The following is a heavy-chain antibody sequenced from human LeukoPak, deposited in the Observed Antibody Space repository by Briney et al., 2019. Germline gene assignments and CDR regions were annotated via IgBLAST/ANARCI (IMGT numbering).Heavy chain of an antibody. D-gene: IGHD5-18*01. CDR2: IYTSGST. J-gene: IGHJ6*03. CDR1: GGSISSYY. V-gene: IGHV4-4*09. CDR3: ARGLGYSYGYYYYYYYMDV. Sequence: SETLSLTCTVSGGSISSYYWSWIRQPPGKGLEWIGYIYTSGSTNYNPSLKSRVTISVDTSKHQFSLKLSSVTAADTAVYYCARGLGYSYGYYYYYYYMDVWGKGTTVTVSS.